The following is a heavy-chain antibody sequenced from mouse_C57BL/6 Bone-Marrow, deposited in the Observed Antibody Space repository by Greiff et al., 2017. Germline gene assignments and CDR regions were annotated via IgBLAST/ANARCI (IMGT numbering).Heavy chain of an antibody. CDR1: GYTFTSYW. V-gene: IGHV1-64*01. Sequence: VQLQQPGAELVKPGASVKLSCKASGYTFTSYWMHWVKQRPGQGLEWIGMIHPNSGSTNYTEKFQRKATLTVDKSSSTAYMQHSGLTSEDSAVYYCALITTVGFDYWGQGTTLTVSS. D-gene: IGHD1-1*01. J-gene: IGHJ2*01. CDR3: ALITTVGFDY. CDR2: IHPNSGST.